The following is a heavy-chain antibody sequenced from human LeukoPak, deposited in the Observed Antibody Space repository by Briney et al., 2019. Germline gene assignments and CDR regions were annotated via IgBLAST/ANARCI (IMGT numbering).Heavy chain of an antibody. CDR2: INHSGST. J-gene: IGHJ5*02. CDR3: ARGKVVVAATLKWFDP. CDR1: GGSFSGYS. Sequence: SETLSLTCAVYGGSFSGYSWSWIRQPPGKGLEWIGEINHSGSTNYNPSLKSRVTISVDTSKNQFSLKLSSVTAADTAVYYCARGKVVVAATLKWFDPWGQGTLVTVSS. V-gene: IGHV4-34*01. D-gene: IGHD2-15*01.